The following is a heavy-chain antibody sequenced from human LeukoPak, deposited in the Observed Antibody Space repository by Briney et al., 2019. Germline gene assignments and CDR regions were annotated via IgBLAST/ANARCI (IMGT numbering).Heavy chain of an antibody. V-gene: IGHV4-38-2*02. CDR3: ATLVSTRYYFDY. Sequence: SETLSLTCTVSDYSISSGYGYYWGWIRQPPGRGLEWIGNIYHSGITYYNHFNSSLKSRVTISIDTSKNQFSLRLTSVTAADTAVYFCATLVSTRYYFDYWGQGTLVTVSS. CDR2: IYHSGIT. CDR1: DYSISSGYGYY. D-gene: IGHD5/OR15-5a*01. J-gene: IGHJ4*02.